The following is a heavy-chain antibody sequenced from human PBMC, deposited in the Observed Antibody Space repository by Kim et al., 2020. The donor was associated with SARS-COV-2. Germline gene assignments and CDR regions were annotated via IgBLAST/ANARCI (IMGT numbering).Heavy chain of an antibody. V-gene: IGHV3-23*03. CDR1: GFTFSSYA. CDR3: AKDLTHPHPHPQTYYYDSSAPPGAFDI. J-gene: IGHJ3*02. CDR2: IYSGGSST. Sequence: GGSLRLSCAASGFTFSSYAMSWVRQAPGKGLEWVSVIYSGGSSTYYADSVKGRFTISRDNSKNTLYLQMNSLRAEDTAVYYCAKDLTHPHPHPQTYYYDSSAPPGAFDIWGQGTIVTVSS. D-gene: IGHD3-22*01.